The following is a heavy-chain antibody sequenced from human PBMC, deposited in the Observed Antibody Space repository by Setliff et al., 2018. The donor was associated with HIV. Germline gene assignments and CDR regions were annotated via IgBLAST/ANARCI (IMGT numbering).Heavy chain of an antibody. CDR1: GFTFSSYW. CDR3: ARDRYSGSSTDY. D-gene: IGHD1-26*01. CDR2: IKYDGSEK. V-gene: IGHV3-7*01. J-gene: IGHJ4*02. Sequence: QPGGSLRLSCAASGFTFSSYWMSWVRQAPGKGLEWVANIKYDGSEKYYVGSVKGRFTISRDNVKNSLYLQMNSLRAEDTAVYYCARDRYSGSSTDYWGQGTLVTVSS.